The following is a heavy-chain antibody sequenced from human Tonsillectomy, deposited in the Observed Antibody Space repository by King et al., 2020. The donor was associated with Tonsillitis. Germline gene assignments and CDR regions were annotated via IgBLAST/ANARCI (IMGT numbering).Heavy chain of an antibody. V-gene: IGHV3-7*03. D-gene: IGHD3-10*01. CDR2: IKPDGSDR. CDR3: AREFSWSGRDP. J-gene: IGHJ5*02. Sequence: VQLVESGGGLVQPGGSLRLSCAASGFTFSIHWMSWVRQAPGKGLEWVANIKPDGSDRNYVDSVKGRFTISIDNAKNSLYLQMNSLRVEDTAVYYCAREFSWSGRDPWGQGTLVIVSS. CDR1: GFTFSIHW.